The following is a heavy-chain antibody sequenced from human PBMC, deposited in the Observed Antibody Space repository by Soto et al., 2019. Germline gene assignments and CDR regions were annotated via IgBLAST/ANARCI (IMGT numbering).Heavy chain of an antibody. Sequence: ASVKVSCKASGYTFTSYGISWVRQAPGQGLEWMGWIRAYNGNTNYAQKLQGRVTMTTDTSTSTAYMELRSLRSDDTAVYYCARVYCSGGSCYSIDYWGQGTLVTVSS. CDR3: ARVYCSGGSCYSIDY. CDR1: GYTFTSYG. D-gene: IGHD2-15*01. V-gene: IGHV1-18*01. J-gene: IGHJ4*02. CDR2: IRAYNGNT.